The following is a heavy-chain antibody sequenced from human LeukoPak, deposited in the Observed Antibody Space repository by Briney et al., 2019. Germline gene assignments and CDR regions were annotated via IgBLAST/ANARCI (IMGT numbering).Heavy chain of an antibody. CDR2: ISSSSSYI. CDR3: ARDVSRMEETNAY. J-gene: IGHJ4*02. Sequence: GGSLRLSCAASGFTFSSYSMHWVRQAPGKGLEWVSSISSSSSYIYYADSVKGRFTISRDNAKNSLYLQMNSLRAEGTAVYYCARDVSRMEETNAYWGQGTLVTVSS. V-gene: IGHV3-21*01. CDR1: GFTFSSYS. D-gene: IGHD2-8*01.